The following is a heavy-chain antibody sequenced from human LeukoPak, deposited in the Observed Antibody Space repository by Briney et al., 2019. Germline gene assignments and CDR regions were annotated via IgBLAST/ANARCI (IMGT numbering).Heavy chain of an antibody. CDR2: ISGSSGII. V-gene: IGHV3-48*04. CDR3: ASRYCSGGSCYFDY. CDR1: GFTFSSHS. D-gene: IGHD2-15*01. J-gene: IGHJ4*02. Sequence: QAGGSLRLSCAASGFTFSSHSMNWVRQALGKGLEWVSYISGSSGIIYYADSVKGRFTISRDNAKNSLYLQMNSLRAEDTAVYHCASRYCSGGSCYFDYWGQGTLVTVSS.